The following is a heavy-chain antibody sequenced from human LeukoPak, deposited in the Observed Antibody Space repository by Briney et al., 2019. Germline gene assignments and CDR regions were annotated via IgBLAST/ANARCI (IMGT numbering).Heavy chain of an antibody. CDR3: ARGWLGYSYAGPRNYFDY. Sequence: SETLSLTCAVYGGSFSGYYWGWIRQPPGRGLEWIGEINHSGSTNYNPSLKSRVTISVDTSKNQFSLKLSSVTAADTAVYYCARGWLGYSYAGPRNYFDYWGQGTLVTVSS. D-gene: IGHD5-18*01. CDR2: INHSGST. V-gene: IGHV4-34*01. J-gene: IGHJ4*02. CDR1: GGSFSGYY.